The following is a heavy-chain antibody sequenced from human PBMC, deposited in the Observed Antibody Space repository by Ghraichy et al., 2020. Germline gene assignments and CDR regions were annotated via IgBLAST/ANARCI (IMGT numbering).Heavy chain of an antibody. CDR1: GFTFSSYA. D-gene: IGHD3-3*01. CDR2: ISGSGGST. Sequence: GGSLRLSCVVSGFTFSSYAMSWVRQVPGKGLYWVSVISGSGGSTYHADSVKGRFTISRDNSKNTLYLQMNSLRAEDTAVYYCAKGLTYYDFWSGLGEYGMDVWGQGTTVTVSS. J-gene: IGHJ6*02. CDR3: AKGLTYYDFWSGLGEYGMDV. V-gene: IGHV3-23*01.